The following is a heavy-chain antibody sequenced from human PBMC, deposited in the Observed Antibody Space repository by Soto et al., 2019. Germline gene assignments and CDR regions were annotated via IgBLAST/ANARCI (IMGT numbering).Heavy chain of an antibody. D-gene: IGHD5-18*01. CDR2: ISHSGST. Sequence: QVQLQESGPGLVKPSQTLSLSCTVSGGSISSAAYYWSWIRQHPGKGLEWIGYISHSGSTYYTPSLKSRVIISAVTSKNQFSLNLTSVTAADTAVFYCAREYTYGSNLFDCWGQGALVTVSS. CDR3: AREYTYGSNLFDC. CDR1: GGSISSAAYY. V-gene: IGHV4-31*03. J-gene: IGHJ4*02.